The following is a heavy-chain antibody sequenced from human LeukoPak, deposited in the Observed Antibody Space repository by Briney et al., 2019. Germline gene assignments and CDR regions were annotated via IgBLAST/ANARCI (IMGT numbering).Heavy chain of an antibody. Sequence: SETLSLTCAVYGGSFSGYYWTLIRQPPGKGLEWIGEINNSGTTNYNPSLKSRVTISVDTSKNQFSLKLSSVTAADTAVYFCARSEGSGSTVLHYWGQGTLVTVSS. V-gene: IGHV4-34*01. D-gene: IGHD3-10*01. J-gene: IGHJ4*02. CDR1: GGSFSGYY. CDR3: ARSEGSGSTVLHY. CDR2: INNSGTT.